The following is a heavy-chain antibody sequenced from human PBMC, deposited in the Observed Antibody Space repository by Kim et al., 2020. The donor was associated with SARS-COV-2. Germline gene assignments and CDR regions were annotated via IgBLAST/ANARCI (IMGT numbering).Heavy chain of an antibody. D-gene: IGHD6-13*01. CDR3: AKDRAAAAGTGQFDY. J-gene: IGHJ4*02. V-gene: IGHV3-23*01. Sequence: ADSVRGRFTISRDSSQNTLFLQVTSLRDDDTAVYYCAKDRAAAAGTGQFDYWGQGTLVTVAS.